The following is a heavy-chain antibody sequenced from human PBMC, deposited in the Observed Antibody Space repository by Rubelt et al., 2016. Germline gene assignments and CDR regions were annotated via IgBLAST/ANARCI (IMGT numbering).Heavy chain of an antibody. CDR2: IIPIFGTA. V-gene: IGHV1-69*01. CDR3: ARGTSIVGGIAVVPAAPFDY. J-gene: IGHJ4*02. Sequence: WMGGIIPIFGTANYAQKFQGRVTITADESTSTAYMELSSLRSEDTAVYYCARGTSIVGGIAVVPAAPFDYWGQGTLVTVSS. D-gene: IGHD2-2*01.